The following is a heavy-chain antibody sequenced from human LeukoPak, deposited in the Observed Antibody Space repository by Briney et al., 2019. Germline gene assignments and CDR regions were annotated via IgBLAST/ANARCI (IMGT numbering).Heavy chain of an antibody. CDR3: ARDDCSTPSCYGY. J-gene: IGHJ4*02. CDR1: GLTFSTYA. Sequence: GGSLRLSCAASGLTFSTYAMSWVRQAPGKGLEWVSAISGSGGSTYYADSVKGRFTISRDNSKNTLYLQMNSLRVEDTAVYYCARDDCSTPSCYGYWGQGTLVTVSS. V-gene: IGHV3-23*01. CDR2: ISGSGGST. D-gene: IGHD2-2*01.